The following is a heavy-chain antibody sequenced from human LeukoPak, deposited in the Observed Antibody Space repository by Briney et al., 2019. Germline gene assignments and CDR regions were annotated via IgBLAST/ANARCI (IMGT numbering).Heavy chain of an antibody. CDR3: ARDPNGDDIGAFDM. J-gene: IGHJ3*02. CDR1: GFSFSAYA. V-gene: IGHV3-23*01. Sequence: GGSLRPSCTASGFSFSAYAMMWVRQAPGKAPEWVSAILGSGVNPYYAGSVQGRFTISRDKSKYTLFLQMNSLRAEDTAVYYCARDPNGDDIGAFDMWGPGTMVTVSS. D-gene: IGHD4-17*01. CDR2: ILGSGVNP.